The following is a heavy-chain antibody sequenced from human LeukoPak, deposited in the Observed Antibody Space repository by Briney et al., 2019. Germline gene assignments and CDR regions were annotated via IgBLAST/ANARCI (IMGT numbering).Heavy chain of an antibody. V-gene: IGHV1-2*06. J-gene: IGHJ4*02. CDR1: GYTFTGYY. CDR2: INPNSGGT. Sequence: ASVKASCKASGYTFTGYYMHWVRQAPGQGLERVGRINPNSGGTNYAQKFQGRVTMTRDTSISTAYMELSRLRSDDTAVYYCAREGAMMTDFDYWGQGTLVAVSS. CDR3: AREGAMMTDFDY. D-gene: IGHD3-16*01.